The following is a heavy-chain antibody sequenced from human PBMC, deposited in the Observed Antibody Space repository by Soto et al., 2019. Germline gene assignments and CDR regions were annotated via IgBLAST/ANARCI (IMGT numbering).Heavy chain of an antibody. J-gene: IGHJ3*02. CDR1: GFTFGNYA. D-gene: IGHD2-15*01. CDR2: ISGGGDGT. CDR3: AKKGLGSLATYCSTGDCHYAFDI. V-gene: IGHV3-23*01. Sequence: PGGSLRLSCAAPGFTFGNYAMIWVRQAPGRGLEWVSTISGGGDGTYYADSVRGRFTISRENSRNTVYLQMNSLRAEDTAVYYCAKKGLGSLATYCSTGDCHYAFDIWGQGTMVTVSS.